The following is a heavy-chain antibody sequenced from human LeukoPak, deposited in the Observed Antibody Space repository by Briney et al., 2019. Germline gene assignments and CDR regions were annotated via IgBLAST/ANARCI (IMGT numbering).Heavy chain of an antibody. J-gene: IGHJ5*02. V-gene: IGHV3-74*01. CDR1: GFTFSSYW. CDR3: VRGGPSTWS. D-gene: IGHD2-15*01. CDR2: INDDGSDT. Sequence: PGGSLRLSCAASGFTFSSYWMHWVRQVPGKRPVWVSRINDDGSDTIYADSVWGRFTISRDDAKNTVYLQMNNLRAEDTAVYYCVRGGPSTWSWGQGTLVTVSS.